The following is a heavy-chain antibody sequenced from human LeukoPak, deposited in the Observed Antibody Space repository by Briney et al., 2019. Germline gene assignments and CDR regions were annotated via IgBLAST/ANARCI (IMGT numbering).Heavy chain of an antibody. CDR3: ARSLAYCGGDCYPNAFDI. D-gene: IGHD2-21*02. V-gene: IGHV3-48*04. J-gene: IGHJ3*02. CDR1: GFTFSSYW. Sequence: PGGSLRLSCAASGFTFSSYWMNWVRQAPGKGLEWVSYISSSGSTIYYADSVKGRFTISRDNAKNSLYLQMNSLRAEDTALYYCARSLAYCGGDCYPNAFDIWGQGTMVTVSS. CDR2: ISSSGSTI.